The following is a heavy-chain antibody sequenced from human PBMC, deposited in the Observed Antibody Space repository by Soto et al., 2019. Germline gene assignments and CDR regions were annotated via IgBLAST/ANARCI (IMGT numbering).Heavy chain of an antibody. CDR2: VCSSGST. CDR1: GGSINSCDYY. D-gene: IGHD1-1*01. CDR3: ARHRRETGTYAQPLDY. V-gene: IGHV4-39*01. J-gene: IGHJ4*02. Sequence: SETLSLTCTVSGGSINSCDYYWGWVRQPPGTGLAWIGSVCSSGSTYYNPSLKSRVTISVDTSKNQFSLRLSSVTAADTAVYYCARHRRETGTYAQPLDYWGQGTLVTVSS.